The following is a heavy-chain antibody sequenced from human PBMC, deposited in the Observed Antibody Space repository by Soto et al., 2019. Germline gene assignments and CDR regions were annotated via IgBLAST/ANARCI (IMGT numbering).Heavy chain of an antibody. J-gene: IGHJ4*02. CDR2: IYYSGST. CDR1: GGSISSYY. Sequence: SETLSLTCTVSGGSISSYYWSWIRQPPGKGLEWIGYIYYSGSTNYNPSLKSRVTISVDTSKNQFSLKLSSVTAADTAVYYCGRDRDFDAHYFDYWGQGTLVTVSS. CDR3: GRDRDFDAHYFDY. V-gene: IGHV4-59*01. D-gene: IGHD3-9*01.